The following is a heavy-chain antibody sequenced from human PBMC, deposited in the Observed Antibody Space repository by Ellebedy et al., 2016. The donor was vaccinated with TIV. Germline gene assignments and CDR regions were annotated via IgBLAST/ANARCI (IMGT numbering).Heavy chain of an antibody. CDR1: GFTFGDYG. J-gene: IGHJ5*02. V-gene: IGHV3-49*03. CDR3: ARKRFGDLFP. CDR2: IRSKTYGGTT. Sequence: GESLKISCTASGFTFGDYGIMWFRHASGKGLEWVAFIRSKTYGGTTEYAASVEGRFTISRDDSKSSAYLQMNSLKTEDTAVYFCARKRFGDLFPWGQGTLVTVSS. D-gene: IGHD3-10*01.